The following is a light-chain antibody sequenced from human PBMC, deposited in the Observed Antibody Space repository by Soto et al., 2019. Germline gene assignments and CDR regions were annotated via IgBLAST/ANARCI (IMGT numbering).Light chain of an antibody. CDR2: AAS. CDR3: QQSSSTLFT. V-gene: IGKV1-39*01. Sequence: DIQMTQSPSSLSASVGDRVTITCRASQSISGYLNWYQQNRRKAPKLLIYAASTLQSGVPSRFSGSGSGTDFTLTISSLQPEDFATYYCQQSSSTLFTFGPGTSVDI. CDR1: QSISGY. J-gene: IGKJ3*01.